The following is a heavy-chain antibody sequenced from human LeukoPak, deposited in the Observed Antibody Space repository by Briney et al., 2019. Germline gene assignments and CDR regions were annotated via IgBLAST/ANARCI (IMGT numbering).Heavy chain of an antibody. Sequence: SETLSLTCTVSGGSLRGDNWGCIPQPPGKGLEWIGYIYYSGSTNYNPSLKSRVTISVDTSKNQLSLTLSSVTAADTAVYYCAREQYHYDREASDIWGQWTMVTVSS. D-gene: IGHD3-22*01. V-gene: IGHV4-59*01. J-gene: IGHJ3*02. CDR2: IYYSGST. CDR3: AREQYHYDREASDI. CDR1: GGSLRGDN.